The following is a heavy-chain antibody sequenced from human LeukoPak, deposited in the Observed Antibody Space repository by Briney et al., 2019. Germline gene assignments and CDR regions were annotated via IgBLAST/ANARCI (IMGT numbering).Heavy chain of an antibody. CDR1: GFTFDDYA. J-gene: IGHJ4*02. Sequence: QTGGSLRLSCAASGFTFDDYAMHWVRQAPGKGLEWVSAISGSGGSTYYADSVKGRFTISRDNSKNTLYLQMNSLRAEDTAVYYCAATYYYDRGYDYWGQGTLVTVSS. V-gene: IGHV3-23*01. CDR2: ISGSGGST. CDR3: AATYYYDRGYDY. D-gene: IGHD3-22*01.